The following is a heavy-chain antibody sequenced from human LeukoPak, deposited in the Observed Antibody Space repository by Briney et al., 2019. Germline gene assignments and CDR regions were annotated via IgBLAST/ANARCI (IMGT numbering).Heavy chain of an antibody. CDR1: GGSISSYY. Sequence: PSETLSLTCTVSGGSISSYYWSWIRQPPGKGLGWIGYIYYSGSTNYNPSLKSRVTISVDTSKNQFSLKLSSVTAADTAVYYCAREVMITFGGVIDLTGMDVWGKGTTVTVSS. J-gene: IGHJ6*03. D-gene: IGHD3-16*02. V-gene: IGHV4-59*01. CDR3: AREVMITFGGVIDLTGMDV. CDR2: IYYSGST.